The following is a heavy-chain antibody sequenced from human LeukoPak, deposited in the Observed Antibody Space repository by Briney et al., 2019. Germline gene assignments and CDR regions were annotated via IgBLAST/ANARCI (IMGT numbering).Heavy chain of an antibody. Sequence: ASVKVSCKASGYTSTSYDINWVRQAPGQGLEWMGWINPNSGGTNYAQKFQGRVTMTRDTSISTAYMELSRLRSDDTAVYYCARDLYYGSGSSAWGQGTLVTVSS. CDR1: GYTSTSYD. CDR2: INPNSGGT. CDR3: ARDLYYGSGSSA. D-gene: IGHD3-10*01. V-gene: IGHV1-2*02. J-gene: IGHJ5*02.